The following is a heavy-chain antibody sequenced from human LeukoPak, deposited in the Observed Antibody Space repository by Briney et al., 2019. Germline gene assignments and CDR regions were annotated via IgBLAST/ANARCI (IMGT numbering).Heavy chain of an antibody. Sequence: PGGSLRLSCAASGSTFSSYGMSWVRQAPGKGLEWASAISGSGGSTYYADSVKGRFTISRDNSKNTLYLQMNSLRAEDTAVYYCAKVAPGYYYYYMDVWGKGTTVTISS. CDR2: ISGSGGST. J-gene: IGHJ6*03. CDR1: GSTFSSYG. V-gene: IGHV3-23*01. CDR3: AKVAPGYYYYYMDV.